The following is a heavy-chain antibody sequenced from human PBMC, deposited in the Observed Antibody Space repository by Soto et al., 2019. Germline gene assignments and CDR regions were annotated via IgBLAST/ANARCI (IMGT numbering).Heavy chain of an antibody. CDR1: GFTFSSYV. V-gene: IGHV3-48*03. CDR3: ARNYGMDV. CDR2: SGSSGTAI. J-gene: IGHJ6*02. Sequence: EVQLVESGGGLVQPGGSLRLSCAASGFTFSSYVMNWVRQAPGKGLEWVSYSGSSGTAIYYADSVKGRFTITRDNAKNSLYLQMNSLRVEDTAVYYCARNYGMDVWGQGTTVTVSS.